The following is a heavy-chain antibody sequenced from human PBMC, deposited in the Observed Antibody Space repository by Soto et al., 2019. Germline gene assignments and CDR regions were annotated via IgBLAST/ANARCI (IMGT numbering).Heavy chain of an antibody. Sequence: QVQLVESGGGVVQPGRSLRLSCAASGFTFSSYAMHRVRQAPGKGLEWVAVISYDGRNKYYADSMKGRFTISRDNSKNTLYLQMNSLRGEDTAVYYCARELERLFDYWGQGTLVTVSS. J-gene: IGHJ4*02. V-gene: IGHV3-30*04. CDR2: ISYDGRNK. D-gene: IGHD1-1*01. CDR1: GFTFSSYA. CDR3: ARELERLFDY.